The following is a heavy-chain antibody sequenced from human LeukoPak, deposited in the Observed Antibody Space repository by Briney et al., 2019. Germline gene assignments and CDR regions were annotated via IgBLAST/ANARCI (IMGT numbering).Heavy chain of an antibody. CDR3: TTVLSYYDILTDHPIDY. Sequence: LGGSLRLSCAASGFTFTNAWMSWVRQAPGKGLEWVGRIKSRPDGGTTDYAATVKGRFTISRDDSTNTLYLQMNSLKTEDTAVYYCTTVLSYYDILTDHPIDYWGQGTLVTVSS. CDR2: IKSRPDGGTT. CDR1: GFTFTNAW. J-gene: IGHJ4*02. D-gene: IGHD3-9*01. V-gene: IGHV3-15*01.